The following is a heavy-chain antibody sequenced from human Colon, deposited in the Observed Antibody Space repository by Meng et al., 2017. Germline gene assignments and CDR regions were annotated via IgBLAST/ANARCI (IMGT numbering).Heavy chain of an antibody. J-gene: IGHJ4*02. CDR3: ARQRDMAPDN. CDR1: GYTFKVFY. Sequence: ASVKVSCKASGYTFKVFYMHWVRQAPGQRPEWMGWINPTSGGTDYAQKFQGRVTMTRDTSISTAYLELSSLTSDDTAVYYCARQRDMAPDNWGQGTLVTVSS. V-gene: IGHV1-2*02. D-gene: IGHD5-24*01. CDR2: INPTSGGT.